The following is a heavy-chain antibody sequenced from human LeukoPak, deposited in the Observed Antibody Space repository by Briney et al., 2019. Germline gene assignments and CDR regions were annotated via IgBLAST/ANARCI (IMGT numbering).Heavy chain of an antibody. J-gene: IGHJ4*02. CDR2: IKQDGSEK. CDR3: ARAYGSDVFDY. Sequence: SGGSLRLSCAASGFTFSCYWMSWVRQAPGKGLEWVANIKQDGSEKYYVDSVKGRFTISRDNAKNSLYLQMNSLRAEDTAVYYCARAYGSDVFDYWGQGTLVTVSS. CDR1: GFTFSCYW. V-gene: IGHV3-7*03. D-gene: IGHD3-10*01.